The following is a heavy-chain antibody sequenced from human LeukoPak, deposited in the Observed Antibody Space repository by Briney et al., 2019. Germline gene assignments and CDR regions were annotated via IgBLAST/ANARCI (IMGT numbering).Heavy chain of an antibody. J-gene: IGHJ6*02. CDR2: IYYSGST. V-gene: IGHV4-31*03. D-gene: IGHD2-2*01. CDR1: GGSISSGGYY. CDR3: ARVWCSSTSCYDHYGMDV. Sequence: SETQSLTCTVSGGSISSGGYYWSWLRQHPGKGLEWIGYIYYSGSTYYNPSLKSRVTISVDTSKNQFSLKLSSVTAADTAVYYCARVWCSSTSCYDHYGMDVWGQGTTVTVSS.